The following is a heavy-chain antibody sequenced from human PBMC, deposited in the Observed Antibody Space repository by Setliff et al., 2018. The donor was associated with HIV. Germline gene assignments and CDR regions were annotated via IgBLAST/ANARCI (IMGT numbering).Heavy chain of an antibody. CDR1: GGTFTNYA. Sequence: ASVKVSCKASGGTFTNYAFSWVRRAPGQGLEWMGYINPNTGNPTYAHGFTGRFVFSVDTPVSTAYLQIFSLKAEDPAVYYCTRDHTPPPNYDFWSGQIDLRNIFYYMDVWGTGSPVTVSS. V-gene: IGHV7-4-1*01. D-gene: IGHD3-3*01. J-gene: IGHJ6*03. CDR3: TRDHTPPPNYDFWSGQIDLRNIFYYMDV. CDR2: INPNTGNP.